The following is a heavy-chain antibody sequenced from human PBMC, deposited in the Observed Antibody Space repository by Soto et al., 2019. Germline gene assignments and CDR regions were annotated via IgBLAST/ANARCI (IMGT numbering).Heavy chain of an antibody. D-gene: IGHD2-2*01. CDR3: AGLADIVVVPAVTDSSDDAFDI. Sequence: ASVKVSCKASGYTFTSYYMHWVRQAPGQGLEWMGIINPSGGSTSYAQKFQGRVTMTRDTSTSTVYMELSSLRSEDTAVYYCAGLADIVVVPAVTDSSDDAFDIWGQGTMVTVSS. CDR2: INPSGGST. CDR1: GYTFTSYY. V-gene: IGHV1-46*03. J-gene: IGHJ3*02.